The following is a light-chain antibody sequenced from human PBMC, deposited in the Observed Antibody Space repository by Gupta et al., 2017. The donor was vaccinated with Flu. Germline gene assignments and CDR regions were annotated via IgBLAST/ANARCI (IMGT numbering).Light chain of an antibody. V-gene: IGKV1-12*01. CDR1: QGISNW. CDR3: HQANSFPLT. CDR2: VAS. Sequence: PSSVSASVGDRVTITCRASQGISNWLAWYQQKAGKAPKLLIYVASSLLTGVPSRFSGSGSGTDFTLTISSLQPEDFATYYCHQANSFPLTFGGGTRVEIK. J-gene: IGKJ4*01.